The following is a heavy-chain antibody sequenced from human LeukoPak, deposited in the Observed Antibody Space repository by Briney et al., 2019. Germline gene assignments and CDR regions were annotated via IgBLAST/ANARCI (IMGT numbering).Heavy chain of an antibody. D-gene: IGHD2-21*02. J-gene: IGHJ4*02. CDR1: GFTFSSYA. CDR2: ISGSGGST. CDR3: ANAPGGVTAILSGFDY. V-gene: IGHV3-23*01. Sequence: PGGSLRLSCAASGFTFSSYAMSWVRQAPGKGLEWVSAISGSGGSTYYADSVKGRFTISRDNSKNTLYLQMNSLRAEDTAVYYCANAPGGVTAILSGFDYWGQGTLVTVSS.